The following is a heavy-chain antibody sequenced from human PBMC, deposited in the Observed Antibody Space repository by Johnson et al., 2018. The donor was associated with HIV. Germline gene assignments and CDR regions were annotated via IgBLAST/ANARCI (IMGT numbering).Heavy chain of an antibody. CDR2: ISGGGGIT. CDR1: GFTFSTYA. D-gene: IGHD3-10*01. Sequence: VQLVESGGGLVQPGGSLSLSCAASGFTFSTYAMTWFRQAPGKGLEWVSVISGGGGITYYADSVKGRFTISRDNSKTTLYLQMNSLRDEDTAIYYCAKIPTPLRRGDAFDIWGQGTMVTVSS. V-gene: IGHV3-23*04. CDR3: AKIPTPLRRGDAFDI. J-gene: IGHJ3*02.